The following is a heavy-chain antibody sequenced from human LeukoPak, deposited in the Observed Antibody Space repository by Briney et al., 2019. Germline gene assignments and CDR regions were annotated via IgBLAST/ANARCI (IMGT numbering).Heavy chain of an antibody. D-gene: IGHD3-22*01. CDR1: GYTLTELS. J-gene: IGHJ4*02. V-gene: IGHV1-24*01. CDR2: FDPEDGET. CDR3: ATRPITMIVVAPYFDY. Sequence: ASVKVSCKVSGYTLTELSMHWVRQAPGKGLEWIGGFDPEDGETIYAQKFQGRVTMTEDTSTDTAYMELSSLRSEDTAVYYCATRPITMIVVAPYFDYWGQGTLVTVSS.